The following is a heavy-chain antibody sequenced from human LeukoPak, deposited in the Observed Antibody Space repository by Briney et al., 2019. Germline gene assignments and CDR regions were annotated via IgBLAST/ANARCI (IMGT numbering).Heavy chain of an antibody. D-gene: IGHD6-13*01. Sequence: SETLSLTCAVYGGSFSGYYWSWIRQPPGNGLEWIGEINHSGSTNYNPSLKSRVTISVDTSKNQFSLKLSSVTAADTAVYYCARAPRIAAAGKYFQHWGQGTLVTVSS. V-gene: IGHV4-34*01. J-gene: IGHJ1*01. CDR3: ARAPRIAAAGKYFQH. CDR1: GGSFSGYY. CDR2: INHSGST.